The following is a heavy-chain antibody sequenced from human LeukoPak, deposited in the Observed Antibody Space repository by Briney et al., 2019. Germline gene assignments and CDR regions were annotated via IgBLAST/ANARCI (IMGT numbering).Heavy chain of an antibody. CDR2: INPNSGAT. CDR1: GYTFTGSY. J-gene: IGHJ4*02. D-gene: IGHD3-22*01. V-gene: IGHV1-2*02. Sequence: ASVKVSCKASGYTFTGSYMHWVRQAPGQGLEWMGWINPNSGATNYAQKFQGRVTLTRDTSISTAYMELSSLRSDDTAVYYCARTRRMIILGAFDYWGQGTLVTVSS. CDR3: ARTRRMIILGAFDY.